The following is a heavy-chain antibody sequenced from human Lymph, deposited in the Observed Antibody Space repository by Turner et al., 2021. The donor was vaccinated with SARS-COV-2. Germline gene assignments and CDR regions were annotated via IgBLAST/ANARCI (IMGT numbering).Heavy chain of an antibody. V-gene: IGHV3-30*18. CDR3: AKDLSAGDYYYYYGIDV. CDR2: ISYDGNND. J-gene: IGHJ6*02. D-gene: IGHD3-10*01. Sequence: QVQLMESGGGEVQHERCVRLSCAASGFTFSDYGMHWVRQAPGKGLEWVAVISYDGNNDHCADSVKGRFTISRDNSKNTLYLQMNRLRPDDTAVYYCAKDLSAGDYYYYYGIDVWGQGTTVTVSS. CDR1: GFTFSDYG.